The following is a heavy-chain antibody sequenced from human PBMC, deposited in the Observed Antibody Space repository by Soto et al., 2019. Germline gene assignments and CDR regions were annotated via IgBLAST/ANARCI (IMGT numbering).Heavy chain of an antibody. CDR2: IYYSGST. D-gene: IGHD3-10*01. Sequence: PSETLSLTCTVSGGSISSSSYYWGWIRQPPGKGLEWIGSIYYSGSTYYNPSLKSRVTISVDTSKNQFSLKLGSVTAADTAVYYCARLYYGSGSYLPRDYYYYYYMDVWGKGTTVTVSS. V-gene: IGHV4-39*01. CDR1: GGSISSSSYY. CDR3: ARLYYGSGSYLPRDYYYYYYMDV. J-gene: IGHJ6*03.